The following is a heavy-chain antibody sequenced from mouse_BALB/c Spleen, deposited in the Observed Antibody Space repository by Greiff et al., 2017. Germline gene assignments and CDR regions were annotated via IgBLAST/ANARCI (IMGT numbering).Heavy chain of an antibody. D-gene: IGHD4-1*01. V-gene: IGHV3-6*02. J-gene: IGHJ2*01. CDR1: GYSITSGYY. CDR3: ARDWDGGLFDY. CDR2: ISYDGSN. Sequence: EVQLQQSGPGLVKPSQSLSLTCSVTGYSITSGYYWNWIRQFPGNKLEWMGYISYDGSNNYNPSLKNRISITRDTSKNQFFLKLNSVTTEDTATYYCARDWDGGLFDYWGQGTTLTVSS.